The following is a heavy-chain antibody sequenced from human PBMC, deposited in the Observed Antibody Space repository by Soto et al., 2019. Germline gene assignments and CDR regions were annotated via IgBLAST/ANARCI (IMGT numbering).Heavy chain of an antibody. CDR2: IYPGDSDT. V-gene: IGHV5-51*01. Sequence: GESLKISCKGSGYSFTSYWIGWVRQMPGKGLEWMGIIYPGDSDTRYSPSFQGQVTISADKSISTAYLQWSSLKASDTAMYYCASGQMVRGAHYYYYGMDVWGQGTTVTVSS. CDR3: ASGQMVRGAHYYYYGMDV. D-gene: IGHD3-10*01. J-gene: IGHJ6*02. CDR1: GYSFTSYW.